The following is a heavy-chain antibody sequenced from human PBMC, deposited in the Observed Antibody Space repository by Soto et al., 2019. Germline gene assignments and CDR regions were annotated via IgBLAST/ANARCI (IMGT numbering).Heavy chain of an antibody. Sequence: QDQLVQSGAEMKKPGASVTVSCKASGYSFTNYGITWVRQAPGQGLEWLGWISAFNGNTHYAQKVQGRVTMTTDASTSTAYMALRSLRSDDTAVYYCARDRGVAPPVAGNTHYYYYMDVWGKGTTVTVSS. J-gene: IGHJ6*03. CDR1: GYSFTNYG. CDR2: ISAFNGNT. V-gene: IGHV1-18*01. CDR3: ARDRGVAPPVAGNTHYYYYMDV. D-gene: IGHD6-19*01.